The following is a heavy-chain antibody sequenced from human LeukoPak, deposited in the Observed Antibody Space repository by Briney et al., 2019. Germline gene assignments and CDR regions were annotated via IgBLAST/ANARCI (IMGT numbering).Heavy chain of an antibody. CDR3: AKGPGNDY. V-gene: IGHV3-74*01. J-gene: IGHJ4*02. Sequence: PGGSLRLSCAASGFTFSSYWMHWVRQAPGKGLVWVSHINSDGSTTNYADSVKGRFTISRDNAKNTLYLQMNSLRAEDTAVYYCAKGPGNDYWGQGTLVTVSS. CDR1: GFTFSSYW. CDR2: INSDGSTT. D-gene: IGHD1-1*01.